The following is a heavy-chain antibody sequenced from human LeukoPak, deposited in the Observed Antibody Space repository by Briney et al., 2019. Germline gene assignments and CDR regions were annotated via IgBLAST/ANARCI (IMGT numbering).Heavy chain of an antibody. CDR3: ARVLGESYYYGMDV. CDR2: ISSSSSYI. J-gene: IGHJ6*02. V-gene: IGHV3-21*01. D-gene: IGHD3-16*01. CDR1: GFTFSSYS. Sequence: GGSLRLSCAASGFTFSSYSMNWVRQAPGKGLEWVSSISSSSSYIYYADSVKGRFTISRDNAKNSLYLQMNSLRAEDTAVYYCARVLGESYYYGMDVWGQGTTVTVSS.